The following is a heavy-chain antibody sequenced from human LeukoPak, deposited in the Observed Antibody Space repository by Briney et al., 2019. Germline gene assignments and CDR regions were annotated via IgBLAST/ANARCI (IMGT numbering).Heavy chain of an antibody. CDR2: IYTNGST. D-gene: IGHD2-2*01. J-gene: IGHJ6*03. Sequence: PSETLSLTCTVSGGSISTYHWSWLRQPPGKGLEWIGSIYTNGSTNYNPSLKSRVTLSVDASKNQFSLKLSSVTAADTAVYYCARLSQYQLLFYYYYYYMDVWGKGTTVIVSS. CDR1: GGSISTYH. CDR3: ARLSQYQLLFYYYYYYMDV. V-gene: IGHV4-4*09.